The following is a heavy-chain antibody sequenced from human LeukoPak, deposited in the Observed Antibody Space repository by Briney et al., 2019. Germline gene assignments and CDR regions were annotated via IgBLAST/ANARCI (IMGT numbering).Heavy chain of an antibody. CDR2: IRYDGSNK. V-gene: IGHV3-30*02. CDR3: AKDRKLVQDAFDI. Sequence: GGSLRLSCAASGFTFSSYGMHWVRQAPGKGLEWVAFIRYDGSNKYYADSVRGRFTISRDNSKNTLYLQMNSLRAEDTAVYYCAKDRKLVQDAFDIWGQGTMVTVSS. CDR1: GFTFSSYG. J-gene: IGHJ3*02. D-gene: IGHD6-13*01.